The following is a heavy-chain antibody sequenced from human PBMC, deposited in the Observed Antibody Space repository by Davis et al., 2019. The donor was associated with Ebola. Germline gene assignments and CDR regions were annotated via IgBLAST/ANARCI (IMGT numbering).Heavy chain of an antibody. J-gene: IGHJ5*02. Sequence: MPSETLSLTCAVYGGSFSGYYWSWIRQPPGKGLEWIGEINHSGSTYYNPSLKSRVTISVDTSKNQFSLKLSSVTAADTAVYYCAKDWFDPWGQGTLVTVSS. CDR2: INHSGST. CDR3: AKDWFDP. CDR1: GGSFSGYY. V-gene: IGHV4-34*01.